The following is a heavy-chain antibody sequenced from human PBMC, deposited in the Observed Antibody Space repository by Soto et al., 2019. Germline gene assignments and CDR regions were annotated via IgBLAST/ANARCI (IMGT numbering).Heavy chain of an antibody. Sequence: QVQLQESGPGLVKPSGTLSLTCAVSSGSISSSNWWSWVRQPPGRGLEWIGEIYHIGSTNYNPSLKRRVTISIDKSKNQFSLKLSSVTAADTAVYYCARERSGDYTSYYYYYMDVWGKGTTVTVSS. CDR1: SGSISSSNW. V-gene: IGHV4-4*02. J-gene: IGHJ6*03. D-gene: IGHD4-4*01. CDR2: IYHIGST. CDR3: ARERSGDYTSYYYYYMDV.